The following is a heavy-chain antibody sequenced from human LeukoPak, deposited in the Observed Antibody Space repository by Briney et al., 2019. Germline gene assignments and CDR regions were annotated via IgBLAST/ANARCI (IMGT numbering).Heavy chain of an antibody. CDR1: GASISSGGYY. V-gene: IGHV4-30-4*01. D-gene: IGHD5-24*01. Sequence: PSETLSLTYTVSGASISSGGYYWNWIRQPPGKGLEWIGYIYYSRSTSYSPSLKSRLTISVDTSKNQFSLKLSSVTAADTAVYYCARDGYNSGYFDYWGQGTLVTVSS. CDR2: IYYSRST. CDR3: ARDGYNSGYFDY. J-gene: IGHJ4*02.